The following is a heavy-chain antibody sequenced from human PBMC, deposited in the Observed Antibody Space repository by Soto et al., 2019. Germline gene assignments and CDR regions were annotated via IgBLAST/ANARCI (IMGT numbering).Heavy chain of an antibody. Sequence: PGGSLRLSCVASGFTLSSTGMHWGRQAPGKGLEWVAMVSYDGSNTFYADSVKGRFTISRDNSWNTLYLQMDSLRPEDTSVYYCAKDWGSSGWFNWFDPWGQGTLVTVSS. J-gene: IGHJ5*02. D-gene: IGHD6-19*01. CDR1: GFTLSSTG. CDR3: AKDWGSSGWFNWFDP. V-gene: IGHV3-30*18. CDR2: VSYDGSNT.